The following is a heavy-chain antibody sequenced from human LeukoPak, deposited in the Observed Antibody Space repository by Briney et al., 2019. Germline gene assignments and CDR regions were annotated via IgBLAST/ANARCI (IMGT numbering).Heavy chain of an antibody. Sequence: PGGSLRLSCAASGFTFSSYEMNWVRQAPGKGLEWVSYISSSGSTIYYADSVKGRFTISRDNAKNSLYLQMNSLSAEDTAVYYCARDSSDDYDSSALPRHWGQGTPVTVTS. J-gene: IGHJ4*02. CDR2: ISSSGSTI. CDR1: GFTFSSYE. V-gene: IGHV3-48*03. D-gene: IGHD3-22*01. CDR3: ARDSSDDYDSSALPRH.